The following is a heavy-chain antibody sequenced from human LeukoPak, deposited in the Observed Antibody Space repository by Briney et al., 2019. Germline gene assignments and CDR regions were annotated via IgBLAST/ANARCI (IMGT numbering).Heavy chain of an antibody. CDR2: IYYSGST. Sequence: SETLSLTCTVSGGSISSYYWSWIRQPPGKGLEGIGYIYYSGSTNYNPSLKSRVTISVDTSKNQFSLKLSSVTAADTAVYYCARAANSGSYYAEYFQHWGQGTLVTVSS. CDR3: ARAANSGSYYAEYFQH. CDR1: GGSISSYY. V-gene: IGHV4-59*01. J-gene: IGHJ1*01. D-gene: IGHD1-26*01.